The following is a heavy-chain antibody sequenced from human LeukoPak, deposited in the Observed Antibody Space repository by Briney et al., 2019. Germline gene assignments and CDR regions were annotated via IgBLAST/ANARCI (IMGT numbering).Heavy chain of an antibody. Sequence: SETLSLTCTVSGGSIGSGSYYWSWIRQPAGKGLEWIGRIYTSGSTNYNPSLKSRVTISVDTSKNQFSLKLSSVTAADTAVYYCARQYCSGGSCYSDYFDCWGQGTLVTVSS. V-gene: IGHV4-61*02. CDR3: ARQYCSGGSCYSDYFDC. CDR2: IYTSGST. J-gene: IGHJ4*02. CDR1: GGSIGSGSYY. D-gene: IGHD2-15*01.